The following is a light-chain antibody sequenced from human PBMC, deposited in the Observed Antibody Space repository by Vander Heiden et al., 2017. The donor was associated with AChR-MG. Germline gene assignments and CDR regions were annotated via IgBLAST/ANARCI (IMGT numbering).Light chain of an antibody. CDR1: SPRSYY. CDR2: VNN. V-gene: IGLV3-19*01. CDR3: YSRDNSGNLHDV. Sequence: SSEVTQDPAVSVALGQTVRITCQGDSPRSYYASWYQQKPGQALVLGIDVNNNRPSGIPDRFSCSSSGNTASFTTARAQAEDEADYDCYSRDNSGNLHDVVGTGTKVTVL. J-gene: IGLJ1*01.